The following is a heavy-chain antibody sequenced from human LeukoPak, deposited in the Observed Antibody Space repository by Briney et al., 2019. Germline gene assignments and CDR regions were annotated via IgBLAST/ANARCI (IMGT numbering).Heavy chain of an antibody. V-gene: IGHV4-4*09. Sequence: ESSATLSLTCTVSGVSISSYYWSWIRQPPGKGLEWIAYIYTSGSNNYNAAFKRGVPIPVEMYKNQFSLKLSYGTAADTAVYYCARLVRSQYYDFWSCYLYFDYWGQGTLVTVSS. CDR1: GVSISSYY. CDR3: ARLVRSQYYDFWSCYLYFDY. J-gene: IGHJ4*02. CDR2: IYTSGSN. D-gene: IGHD3-3*01.